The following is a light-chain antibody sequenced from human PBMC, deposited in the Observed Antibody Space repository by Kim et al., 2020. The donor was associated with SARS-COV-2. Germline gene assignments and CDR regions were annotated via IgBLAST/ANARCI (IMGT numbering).Light chain of an antibody. V-gene: IGLV4-69*01. CDR3: QTWGPGIRV. Sequence: ASVIVAGILDGGEGSCASAAHQKQPKKRPRYLIRVTTDVSHSGGDGIPDRFSGSTSGAERYLTISSLQSEDEADYYCQTWGPGIRVFGGGTQLTVL. CDR2: VTTDVSH. J-gene: IGLJ3*02. CDR1: GGEGSCA.